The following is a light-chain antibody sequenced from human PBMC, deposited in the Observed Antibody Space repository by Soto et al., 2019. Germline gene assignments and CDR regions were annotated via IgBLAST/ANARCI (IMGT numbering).Light chain of an antibody. CDR2: RND. Sequence: QSVLTQPPSASGTPGQRVTISCSGTFSNLGSNFVFWYQQLPGAAPKLLISRNDKRPSGVPDRFSGSKSGTSASLAISGLRSEDEADYHCAAWDDSLRGVVFGGGTQLTVL. V-gene: IGLV1-47*01. J-gene: IGLJ2*01. CDR3: AAWDDSLRGVV. CDR1: FSNLGSNF.